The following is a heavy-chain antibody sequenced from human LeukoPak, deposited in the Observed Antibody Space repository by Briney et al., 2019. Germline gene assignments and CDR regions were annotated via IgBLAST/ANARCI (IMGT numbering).Heavy chain of an antibody. D-gene: IGHD2/OR15-2a*01. CDR3: AKYLSRAFDS. J-gene: IGHJ4*02. V-gene: IGHV3-7*01. CDR2: INQEASRT. Sequence: TGGSLRLSCAASGFTFRSYWMSWVRQAPGKGLEWLGHINQEASRTDHADSVEGRFTISRDNARNLLYLHMSSLRAEDTAVYYCAKYLSRAFDSWGQGILVSVSS. CDR1: GFTFRSYW.